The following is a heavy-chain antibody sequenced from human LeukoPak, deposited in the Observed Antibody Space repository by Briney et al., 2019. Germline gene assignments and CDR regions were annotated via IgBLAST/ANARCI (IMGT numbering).Heavy chain of an antibody. V-gene: IGHV1-69*04. CDR3: ARGLRVLLWFGELSGHNWFDP. Sequence: SVKVSCKASGGTFSSYAISWVRQAPGQGLEWMGRIIPILGIANYAQKFQGRVTITADKSTSTAYMELSSLRSEDTAVYYCARGLRVLLWFGELSGHNWFDPWGQGTLVTVSS. D-gene: IGHD3-10*01. CDR2: IIPILGIA. CDR1: GGTFSSYA. J-gene: IGHJ5*02.